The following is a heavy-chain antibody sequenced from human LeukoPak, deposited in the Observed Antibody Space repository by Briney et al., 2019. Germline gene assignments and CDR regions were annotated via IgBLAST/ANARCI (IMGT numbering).Heavy chain of an antibody. CDR2: ISSSSGTI. CDR1: GFTFSSYT. J-gene: IGHJ5*02. D-gene: IGHD3-10*01. Sequence: GGSLRLSCAASGFTFSSYTMNWVRQAPGKGLEWVSYISSSSGTIYYADSVKGRFTISRDNAKNSLYLQMNSLRAEDTAVYYCARAYVGAGVSWFDPWGQGTLVTVSS. CDR3: ARAYVGAGVSWFDP. V-gene: IGHV3-48*01.